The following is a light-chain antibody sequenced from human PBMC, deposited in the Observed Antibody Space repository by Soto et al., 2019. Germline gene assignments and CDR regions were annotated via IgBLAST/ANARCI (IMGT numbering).Light chain of an antibody. CDR1: QSVSSSY. CDR3: QLYGDSPPRT. J-gene: IGKJ1*01. V-gene: IGKV3-20*01. CDR2: GAS. Sequence: EIVLTQSPGTLSLSPGERATLSCRASQSVSSSYLGWYQQKPGQAPRLRIYGASSRATGIPDRFSGSGSGTDFPLTIARLEPDDFAVYYCQLYGDSPPRTFGQGTKVEIK.